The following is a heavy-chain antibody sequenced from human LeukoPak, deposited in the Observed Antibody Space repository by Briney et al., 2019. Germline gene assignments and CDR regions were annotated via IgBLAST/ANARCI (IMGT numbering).Heavy chain of an antibody. CDR1: GYTFTGYY. Sequence: ASVKVSCKASGYTFTGYYMHWVRQAPGQGVEWMGWINPNSGGTNYAQKFQGRVTMTRDTSISTAYMELSRLRSDDTAVYYCARDHCSSTSCYPYDAFDIWGQGTMVTVSS. D-gene: IGHD2-2*01. CDR3: ARDHCSSTSCYPYDAFDI. V-gene: IGHV1-2*02. J-gene: IGHJ3*02. CDR2: INPNSGGT.